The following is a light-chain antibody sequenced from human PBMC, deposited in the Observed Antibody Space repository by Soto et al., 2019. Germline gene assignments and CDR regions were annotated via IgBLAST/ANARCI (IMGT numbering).Light chain of an antibody. CDR2: DAS. Sequence: EIVLTQSPATVSLSPGERVTLSCRASQSVNIYLAWYQQKPGQAPRLLIYDASNRATGVPARFSGSGSWTDFTVTTSSLETADCAVCYCPQRAYWPLTFGVGTNVEIE. J-gene: IGKJ4*01. V-gene: IGKV3-11*01. CDR1: QSVNIY. CDR3: PQRAYWPLT.